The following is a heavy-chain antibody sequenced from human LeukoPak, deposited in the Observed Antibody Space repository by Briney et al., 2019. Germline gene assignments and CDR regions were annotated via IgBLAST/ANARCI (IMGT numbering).Heavy chain of an antibody. V-gene: IGHV4-34*01. J-gene: IGHJ6*03. CDR1: GGSFSGYY. CDR2: INHSGST. CDR3: ARLKLKVITPYHYYYKDV. D-gene: IGHD3-22*01. Sequence: SETLSLTCAVYGGSFSGYYWSWIRQPPGKGLEWIGEINHSGSTNYNPSLKSRVTISVDTSKNQFSLKLSSVTAADTAVYYCARLKLKVITPYHYYYKDVWGKGTTVTISS.